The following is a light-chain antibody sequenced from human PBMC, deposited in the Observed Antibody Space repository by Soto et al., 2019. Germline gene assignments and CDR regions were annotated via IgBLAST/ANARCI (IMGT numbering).Light chain of an antibody. CDR1: QSLVHSNGHTY. CDR2: RIF. CDR3: LQTTAFPHT. J-gene: IGKJ2*01. Sequence: DIVMTQTPLSSPVDLGQPASISCKSSQSLVHSNGHTYLTWIQQRPGRPPRLLIYRIFNRFFGVPDRFSGRGAGTEFTLKISAVEAEDVGVHYCLQTTAFPHTFGQGTKLEIK. V-gene: IGKV2-24*01.